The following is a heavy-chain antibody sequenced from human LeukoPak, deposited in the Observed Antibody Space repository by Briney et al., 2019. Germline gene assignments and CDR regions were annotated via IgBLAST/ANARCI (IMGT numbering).Heavy chain of an antibody. V-gene: IGHV4-59*01. D-gene: IGHD3-22*01. CDR1: GGSISPYY. CDR3: ARVRTYYYDSSGFDAFDI. CDR2: IYYSGST. J-gene: IGHJ3*02. Sequence: SETLSLTCTVSGGSISPYYWSWIRQPPGKGLEWIGYIYYSGSTNYNPSLKSRVTISVDTSKNQFSLKLSSVTAADTAVYYCARVRTYYYDSSGFDAFDIWGQGTMVTVSS.